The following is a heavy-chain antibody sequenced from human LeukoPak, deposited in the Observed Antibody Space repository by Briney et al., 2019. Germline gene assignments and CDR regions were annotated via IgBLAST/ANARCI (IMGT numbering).Heavy chain of an antibody. D-gene: IGHD3-10*01. J-gene: IGHJ4*02. CDR1: GGSFSGYY. Sequence: SETLSLTCAVYGGSFSGYYWSWIRQPPGKGLEWIGEINHSGSTNYSPSLKSRVTISVDTSKNQFSLKLSSVTAADTAVYYCARLVGSLGFDYWGQGTLVTVSS. CDR3: ARLVGSLGFDY. V-gene: IGHV4-34*01. CDR2: INHSGST.